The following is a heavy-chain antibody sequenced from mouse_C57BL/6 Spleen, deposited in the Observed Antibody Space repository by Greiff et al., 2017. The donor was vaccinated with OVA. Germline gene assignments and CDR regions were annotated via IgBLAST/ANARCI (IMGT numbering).Heavy chain of an antibody. CDR1: GYTFTSYW. V-gene: IGHV1-69*01. D-gene: IGHD3-2*02. CDR2: IDPSDSYT. Sequence: QVQLQQSGAELVMPGASVKLSCKASGYTFTSYWMHWVKQRPGQGLEWIGEIDPSDSYTNYNQKFKGKSTLTVDKSSSTAYMQLSSLTSVDSAVYYCAREGLRLPDYWGQGTTLTVSS. J-gene: IGHJ2*01. CDR3: AREGLRLPDY.